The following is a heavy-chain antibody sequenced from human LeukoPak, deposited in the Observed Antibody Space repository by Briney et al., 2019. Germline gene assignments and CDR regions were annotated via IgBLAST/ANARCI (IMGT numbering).Heavy chain of an antibody. CDR3: ATDYGDYEPIDY. CDR1: GVTLSNYA. J-gene: IGHJ4*02. D-gene: IGHD4-17*01. Sequence: GGSLRLSCTASGVTLSNYAMHWVRRPPGRGLEWVAVISFDGTNKYYGDSVEGRFSVSRDNSKNTLYLQMNCLRPDDTAMYYCATDYGDYEPIDYWGQGTLVTVSS. CDR2: ISFDGTNK. V-gene: IGHV3-30*04.